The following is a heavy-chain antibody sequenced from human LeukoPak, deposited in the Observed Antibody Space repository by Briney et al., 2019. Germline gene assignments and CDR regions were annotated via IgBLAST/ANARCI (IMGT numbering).Heavy chain of an antibody. Sequence: ETLSLTCTVSGGSLSSSSYYWGWVRQPPGRGVEWVGSIYYSGSTYYNPSLKSRVTISVHTSKNQFSLKLSSVTAADTAVYYCARDSSGWYLFDYWGQGTLVTVSS. CDR1: GGSLSSSSYY. D-gene: IGHD6-19*01. CDR2: IYYSGST. J-gene: IGHJ4*02. V-gene: IGHV4-39*02. CDR3: ARDSSGWYLFDY.